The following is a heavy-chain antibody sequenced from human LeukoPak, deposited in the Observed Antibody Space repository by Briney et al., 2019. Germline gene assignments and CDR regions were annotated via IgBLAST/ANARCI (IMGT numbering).Heavy chain of an antibody. Sequence: GGSLRLSCAASGFTFSSNSMNWVRQAPGKGLEWVSYISSASGTIYYADSVKGRFTISRDNAKNSLYLQMNSLRAEDTAVYYCASTGINDYWGQGTLVTVSS. D-gene: IGHD2-8*02. CDR1: GFTFSSNS. CDR2: ISSASGTI. CDR3: ASTGINDY. V-gene: IGHV3-48*04. J-gene: IGHJ4*02.